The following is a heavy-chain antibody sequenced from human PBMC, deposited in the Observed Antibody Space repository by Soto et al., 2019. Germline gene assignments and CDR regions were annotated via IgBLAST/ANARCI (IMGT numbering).Heavy chain of an antibody. J-gene: IGHJ5*02. CDR1: GFTFSNAC. CDR2: IKSKTDGGTT. Sequence: PXVSLRLSCAASGFTFSNACMSWVRQAPGKGLEWVGRIKSKTDGGTTDYAAPVKGRFTISRDDSKNTLYLQMNSLKTEDTAVYYCTTAAQPLWKSYSGSYFRFDPWGQGTLVTVSS. CDR3: TTAAQPLWKSYSGSYFRFDP. D-gene: IGHD1-26*01. V-gene: IGHV3-15*01.